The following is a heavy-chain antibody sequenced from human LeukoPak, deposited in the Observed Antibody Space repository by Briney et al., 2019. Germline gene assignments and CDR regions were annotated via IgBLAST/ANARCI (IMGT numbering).Heavy chain of an antibody. CDR1: GGTFSSYA. CDR3: ASKPYRGVGYYYYYMDV. J-gene: IGHJ6*03. V-gene: IGHV1-69*05. CDR2: IIPIFGTA. D-gene: IGHD3-10*01. Sequence: SVKVSCKASGGTFSSYAISWVRQAPGQGLEWMGGIIPIFGTANYAQKFQGRVTITTDESTSTAYMELSSLRSEDTAVYYCASKPYRGVGYYYYYMDVWGKGTTVTVSS.